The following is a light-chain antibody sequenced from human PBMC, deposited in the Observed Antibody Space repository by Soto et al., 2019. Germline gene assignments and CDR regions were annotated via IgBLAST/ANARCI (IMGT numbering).Light chain of an antibody. CDR3: QHYNAFPWP. Sequence: EIVMTQSPATLSVSPGERVTLSCRASQSVRSNLAWYQQKPGQAPRLLIYGASTRATGLPARFSGSGSGTDFTLTISSLQSEDFAVYYCQHYNAFPWPFGQGTKVEIK. J-gene: IGKJ1*01. CDR2: GAS. V-gene: IGKV3-15*01. CDR1: QSVRSN.